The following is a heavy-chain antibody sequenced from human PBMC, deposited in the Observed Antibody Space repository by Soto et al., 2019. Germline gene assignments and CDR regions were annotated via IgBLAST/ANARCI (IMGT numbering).Heavy chain of an antibody. J-gene: IGHJ1*01. Sequence: TSAVYGDSITRTYNWAWVRQPPRRGLEWVASIYHSGTTYYNPSLKSRVTISVDTSKNQFSLKLRSVTAADSAVYYYAATTEIYTLSLLDPLTLSVQ. D-gene: IGHD3-3*01. CDR1: GDSITRTYN. CDR2: IYHSGTT. V-gene: IGHV4-38-2*01. CDR3: AATTEIYTLSLLDPLTLSVQ.